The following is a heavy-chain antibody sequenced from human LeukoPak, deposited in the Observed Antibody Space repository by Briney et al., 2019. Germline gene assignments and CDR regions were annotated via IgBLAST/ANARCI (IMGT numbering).Heavy chain of an antibody. Sequence: GGSLRLSCAVSGFTFSNYWMHWVRQAPGKGLVWVSRISTDGKTTNYADSVKGRFTIFRDNAKNTLFLQMNSLRAEDTALYYCARDTGHTVSRDGFDVWGQGTMVTVSS. CDR2: ISTDGKTT. J-gene: IGHJ3*01. D-gene: IGHD2-8*02. V-gene: IGHV3-74*01. CDR1: GFTFSNYW. CDR3: ARDTGHTVSRDGFDV.